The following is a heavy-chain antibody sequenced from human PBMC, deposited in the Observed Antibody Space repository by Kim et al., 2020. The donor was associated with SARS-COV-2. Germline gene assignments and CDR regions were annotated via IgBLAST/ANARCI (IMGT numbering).Heavy chain of an antibody. CDR3: ARGSIAARHWFDP. CDR1: GGSISSSSYY. CDR2: IYYSGST. V-gene: IGHV4-39*07. D-gene: IGHD6-6*01. J-gene: IGHJ5*02. Sequence: SETLSLTCTVSGGSISSSSYYWGWIRQPPGKGLEWIGSIYYSGSTYYNPSLKSRVTISVDTSKNQFSLKLSSVTAADTAVYYCARGSIAARHWFDPWGQG.